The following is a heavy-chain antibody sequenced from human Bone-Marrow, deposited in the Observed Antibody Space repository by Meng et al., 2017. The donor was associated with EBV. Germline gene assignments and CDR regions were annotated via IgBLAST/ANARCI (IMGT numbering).Heavy chain of an antibody. D-gene: IGHD3-16*01. CDR1: VGTFRSYA. CDR2: IIPIFGTA. Sequence: YVAEVKKSGSSVTVSCKASVGTFRSYADGAVPRDPGKGLGWMGGIIPIFGTATYAKKFQGRVTISADESTSTAYMELSSLRSEDTAVYYCARELRIMITQGVFDYWGQGTLVTVSS. CDR3: ARELRIMITQGVFDY. V-gene: IGHV1-69*01. J-gene: IGHJ4*02.